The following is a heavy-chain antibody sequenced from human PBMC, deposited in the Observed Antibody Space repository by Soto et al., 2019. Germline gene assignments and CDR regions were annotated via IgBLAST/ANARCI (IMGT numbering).Heavy chain of an antibody. CDR1: GFTFSNYG. CDR3: AKSRDAYNFYFYYGMDV. V-gene: IGHV3-30*18. D-gene: IGHD2-2*01. CDR2: ILYDGSNK. J-gene: IGHJ6*02. Sequence: QVQLVESGGGVVQAGRSLRLSCAASGFTFSNYGMHWVRQTPGKGLEWVALILYDGSNKYYADSVKGRFTISRDNSKNTLYLLVSSLRAEDTAVYYCAKSRDAYNFYFYYGMDVWGQGTTVTVSS.